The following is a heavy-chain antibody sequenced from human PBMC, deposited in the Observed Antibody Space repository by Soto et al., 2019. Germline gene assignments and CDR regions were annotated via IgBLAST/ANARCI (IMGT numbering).Heavy chain of an antibody. V-gene: IGHV3-64*01. CDR1: GFTFSSYD. Sequence: EVQLAESGGGMVQPGGSLRLSCVASGFTFSSYDMHWVRQAPGKGLEYVSSISSNGGTTYYGNSVKGRFTISRDNSKNTLYPPMGSLRAEDMAVYYCVTRVSGNDDYWGQGTLVTVSS. J-gene: IGHJ4*02. D-gene: IGHD1-1*01. CDR2: ISSNGGTT. CDR3: VTRVSGNDDY.